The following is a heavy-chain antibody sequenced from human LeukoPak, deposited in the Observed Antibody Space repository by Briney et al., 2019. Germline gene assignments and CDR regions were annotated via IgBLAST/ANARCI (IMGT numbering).Heavy chain of an antibody. CDR2: INAGNGNT. CDR1: GYTFTSYA. J-gene: IGHJ4*02. Sequence: ASVKVSSKASGYTFTSYAMHWVRQAPGQRLEWMGWINAGNGNTKYSQKFQGRVTITRDTSASTAYMELSSLRSEDTAVYYCARAVVVVAAFDYWGQGTLVTVSS. CDR3: ARAVVVVAAFDY. D-gene: IGHD2-15*01. V-gene: IGHV1-3*01.